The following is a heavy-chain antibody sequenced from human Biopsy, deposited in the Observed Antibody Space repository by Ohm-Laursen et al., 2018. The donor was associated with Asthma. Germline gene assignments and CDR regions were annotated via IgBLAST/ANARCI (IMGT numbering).Heavy chain of an antibody. CDR2: ISFDPLNK. CDR3: ARVPVAAAGPYYYGMDV. V-gene: IGHV3-30*03. Sequence: SLRLSCAASGFTLSSYVMHWVRQAPGKGLDWVALISFDPLNKQYADWVRGRFTVSRDSSKNTPYLQMNSLRADDTAVYYCARVPVAAAGPYYYGMDVWGQGTTVTVSS. CDR1: GFTLSSYV. D-gene: IGHD6-13*01. J-gene: IGHJ6*02.